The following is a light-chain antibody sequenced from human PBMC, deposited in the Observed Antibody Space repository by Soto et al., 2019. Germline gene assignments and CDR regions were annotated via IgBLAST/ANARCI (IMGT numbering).Light chain of an antibody. CDR2: EVS. CDR1: SSDVGSYNL. Sequence: QSALTQPASVSGSPGQSITISCTGTSSDVGSYNLVSWYQQHPGKAPKLMIYEVSKRPSGVSNRFSGSKSGNTASLTISGRQAEDEADYYCCSYAGSSTLMVFGGGTDLAVL. J-gene: IGLJ2*01. V-gene: IGLV2-23*02. CDR3: CSYAGSSTLMV.